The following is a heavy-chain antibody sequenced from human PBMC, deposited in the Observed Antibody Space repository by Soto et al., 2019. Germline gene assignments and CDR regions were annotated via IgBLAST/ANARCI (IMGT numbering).Heavy chain of an antibody. CDR1: GYTFTSYG. J-gene: IGHJ3*02. V-gene: IGHV1-18*01. D-gene: IGHD3-9*01. CDR3: ARSSLRYFDWLSSLVRDAFDI. Sequence: ASVKVSCKASGYTFTSYGISWVRQAPGQGLEWMGWISAYNGNTNYAQKLQGRVTMTTDTSTSTAYMELRSLRSDDTAVYYCARSSLRYFDWLSSLVRDAFDIWGKGQWSPSPQ. CDR2: ISAYNGNT.